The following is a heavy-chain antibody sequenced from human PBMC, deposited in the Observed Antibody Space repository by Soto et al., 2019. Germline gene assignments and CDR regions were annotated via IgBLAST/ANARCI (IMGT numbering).Heavy chain of an antibody. CDR1: GGSISSSNW. D-gene: IGHD1-1*01. Sequence: QVQLQESGPGLVKPSGTLSLTCAVSGGSISSSNWWSWVRQPPGKGLEWIGEIYHSGSTNYNPSLESRVTRSVDKSKNQSSLKLSSATAADTAVYYCARGHRGHDHRDYWGQGTLVTVSS. V-gene: IGHV4-4*02. CDR3: ARGHRGHDHRDY. CDR2: IYHSGST. J-gene: IGHJ4*02.